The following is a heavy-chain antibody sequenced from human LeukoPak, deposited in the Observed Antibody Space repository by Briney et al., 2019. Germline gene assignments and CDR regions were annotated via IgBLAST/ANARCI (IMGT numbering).Heavy chain of an antibody. V-gene: IGHV3-53*01. CDR2: IYSGGST. J-gene: IGHJ6*02. CDR1: GFTVSSNY. D-gene: IGHD3-22*01. Sequence: PGGSLRLSCAASGFTVSSNYMSWVRQAPGKGLEWVSVIYSGGSTYYADSVKGRFTISRDNSKNTLYLQMNSLRAEDTAVYYCARGLTYYYDSSGYYSVDYYYGMGVWGQGTTVTVSS. CDR3: ARGLTYYYDSSGYYSVDYYYGMGV.